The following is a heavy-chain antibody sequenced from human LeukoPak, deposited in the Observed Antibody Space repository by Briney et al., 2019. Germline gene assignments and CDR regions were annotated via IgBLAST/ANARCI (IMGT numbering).Heavy chain of an antibody. CDR1: GLTFSISW. Sequence: GGSLRLSCAASGLTFSISWMYWVRQAPGKGLVWVSHINSDGSNTRYADSVRGRFTISKDNAKEMVNLQMNSLRAEDTAVYYCARAVSGWQAIDYWGQGTLVTVSS. V-gene: IGHV3-74*01. CDR3: ARAVSGWQAIDY. J-gene: IGHJ4*02. D-gene: IGHD6-19*01. CDR2: INSDGSNT.